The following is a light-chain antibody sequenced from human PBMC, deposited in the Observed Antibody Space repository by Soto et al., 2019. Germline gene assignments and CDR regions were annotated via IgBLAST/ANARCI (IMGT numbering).Light chain of an antibody. J-gene: IGKJ3*01. Sequence: EIVLTQSPATLSLSPGDTATLSCRASQSVSSYLAWYQQKPGQAPRLLIYDASNRATGIPGRFSGSGSGTDFTLTISSLEPEDFAVYYCQQRSNRPPTFGPGTKVDIK. CDR1: QSVSSY. V-gene: IGKV3-11*01. CDR3: QQRSNRPPT. CDR2: DAS.